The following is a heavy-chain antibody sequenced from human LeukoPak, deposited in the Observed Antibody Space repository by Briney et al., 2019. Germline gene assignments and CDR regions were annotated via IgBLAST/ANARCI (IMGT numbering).Heavy chain of an antibody. CDR1: GGSISSYY. D-gene: IGHD3-10*01. CDR3: ARDGDSITMDRGPWGPTDWYFDL. J-gene: IGHJ2*01. Sequence: SETLSLTCTVSGGSISSYYWSWIRQPPGKGLEWIGYIYYSGSSNYNPSLKSRVTISVDTSKNQFSLKLSSVTAADTAVYYCARDGDSITMDRGPWGPTDWYFDLWGRGTLVTVSS. CDR2: IYYSGSS. V-gene: IGHV4-59*01.